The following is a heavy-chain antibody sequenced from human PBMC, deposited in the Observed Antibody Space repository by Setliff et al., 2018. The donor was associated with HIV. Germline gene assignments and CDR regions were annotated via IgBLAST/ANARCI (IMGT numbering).Heavy chain of an antibody. CDR3: ARAVLAAAGTVLYFDY. CDR2: IYTSGST. V-gene: IGHV4-4*07. Sequence: PSETLSLTCTVSGDSISSYYWSWIRQPAGKGLEWIGRIYTSGSTNYNPSLKSRVTMSVDTSKNQFSLKLSSVTAADTAVYYCARAVLAAAGTVLYFDYWGQGTLVTVSS. CDR1: GDSISSYY. J-gene: IGHJ4*02. D-gene: IGHD6-13*01.